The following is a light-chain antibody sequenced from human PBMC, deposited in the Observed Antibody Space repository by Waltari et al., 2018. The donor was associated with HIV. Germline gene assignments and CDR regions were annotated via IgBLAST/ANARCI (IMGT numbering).Light chain of an antibody. J-gene: IGKJ1*01. CDR3: MQHAHWPPWT. CDR2: KVS. Sequence: DVVMTQSPLSLTVTLGQTASISCRSSQGLVYSGMTYLSWFHQRPGQSPRRLIHKVSNRDSGVPDRFSGSGSGTDFTLKISRVEAEDVGVYYCMQHAHWPPWTFGQGTKVEIK. CDR1: QGLVYSGMTY. V-gene: IGKV2-30*01.